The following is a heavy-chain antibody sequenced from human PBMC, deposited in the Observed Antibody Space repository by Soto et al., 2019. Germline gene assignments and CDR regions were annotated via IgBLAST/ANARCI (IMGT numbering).Heavy chain of an antibody. D-gene: IGHD6-13*01. CDR2: ISSSSSTI. CDR1: GFTFSSYS. Sequence: GGSLRLSCAASGFTFSSYSMNWVRQAPGKGLEWVSYISSSSSTIYYADSVKGRFTISRDNAKNSLYLQMNSLSAEDTAVYYCARDLGSSWYPEYFQHWGQGTLVTVSS. J-gene: IGHJ1*01. V-gene: IGHV3-48*01. CDR3: ARDLGSSWYPEYFQH.